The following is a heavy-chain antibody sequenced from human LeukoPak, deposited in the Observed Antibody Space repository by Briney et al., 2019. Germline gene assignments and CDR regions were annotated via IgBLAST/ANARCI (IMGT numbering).Heavy chain of an antibody. CDR1: GGSFSGYY. J-gene: IGHJ5*02. CDR2: INHSGST. V-gene: IGHV4-34*01. CDR3: ARGLTVYDYIWGSYRSRSWFDP. Sequence: SETLSLTCAVYGGSFSGYYWSWIRQPPGKGLEWIGEINHSGSTNYNPSLKSRVTISVDTSKNQFSLKLSSVTAADTAVYYCARGLTVYDYIWGSYRSRSWFDPWGQGTRVTVSS. D-gene: IGHD3-16*02.